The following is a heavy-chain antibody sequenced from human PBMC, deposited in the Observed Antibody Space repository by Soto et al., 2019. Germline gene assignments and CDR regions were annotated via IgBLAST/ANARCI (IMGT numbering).Heavy chain of an antibody. D-gene: IGHD3-22*01. CDR3: AKSSAYYDSSGYV. Sequence: EVQLLESGGGLVQPGGSLRLSCAASGFAFSSYVMTWVRQAPGKGLEWVSAISGSGGSTYYADSVKGRFTISRDNSKNTPYLQMNSLRAEDTAVYYCAKSSAYYDSSGYVWGQGTLVTVSS. CDR2: ISGSGGST. J-gene: IGHJ3*01. V-gene: IGHV3-23*01. CDR1: GFAFSSYV.